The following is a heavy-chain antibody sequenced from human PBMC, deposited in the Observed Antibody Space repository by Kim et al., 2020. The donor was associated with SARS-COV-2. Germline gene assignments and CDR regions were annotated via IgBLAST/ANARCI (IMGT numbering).Heavy chain of an antibody. J-gene: IGHJ6*02. CDR2: ISGSGGST. Sequence: GGSLRLSCAASGFTFSSYAMSWVRQAPGKGLEWVSAISGSGGSTYYADSVKGRFTISRDNSKNTLYLQMNSLRAEDTAVYYCAKELTGRRYYYYYGMDVWGQGTTVTVSS. CDR3: AKELTGRRYYYYYGMDV. V-gene: IGHV3-23*01. CDR1: GFTFSSYA.